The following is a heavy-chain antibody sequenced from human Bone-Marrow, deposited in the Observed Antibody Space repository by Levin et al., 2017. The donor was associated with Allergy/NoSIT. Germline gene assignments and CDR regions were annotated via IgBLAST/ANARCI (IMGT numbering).Heavy chain of an antibody. Sequence: GESLKISCSASGFSFSSDEMTWFRQAPGTGLEWVSYISGPSTTIYYADSVKGRFTISRDNAKRAVYLQMNSLRVEDTAIYYCARLGVGASFDYWGQGVPVTVSS. V-gene: IGHV3-48*03. CDR1: GFSFSSDE. CDR2: ISGPSTTI. CDR3: ARLGVGASFDY. J-gene: IGHJ4*02. D-gene: IGHD1-26*01.